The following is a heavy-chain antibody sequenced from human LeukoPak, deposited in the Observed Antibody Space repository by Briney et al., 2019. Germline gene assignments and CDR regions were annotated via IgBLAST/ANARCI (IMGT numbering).Heavy chain of an antibody. CDR1: GFTFSSYS. Sequence: PGGSLRLSCAASGFTFSSYSMTWVRQAPGKGLEWVSSISSSSSYIYYADSVKGRFTISRDNAKNSLYLQMNSLRAEDTAVYYCAKNRRPRGVGGYSGLDYWGQGTLVTVSS. CDR2: ISSSSSYI. J-gene: IGHJ4*02. V-gene: IGHV3-21*01. D-gene: IGHD6-19*01. CDR3: AKNRRPRGVGGYSGLDY.